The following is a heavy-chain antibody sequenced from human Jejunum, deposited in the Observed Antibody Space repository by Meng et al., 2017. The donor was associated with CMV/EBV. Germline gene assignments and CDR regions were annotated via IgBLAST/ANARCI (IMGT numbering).Heavy chain of an antibody. D-gene: IGHD2-2*01. J-gene: IGHJ5*02. Sequence: QVQLQESGPGLVKPSETLSLTCSVPGGSINTYYWGWIRQSPGKGLEWIGNIYNYGGTYYNPSLKSRVTISTDTSKNEFSLRLKSVTAADTAVYYCVRHGDCSSGSCYYHWFDPWGQGSLVTVSS. CDR1: GGSINTYY. CDR3: VRHGDCSSGSCYYHWFDP. V-gene: IGHV4-59*01. CDR2: IYNYGGT.